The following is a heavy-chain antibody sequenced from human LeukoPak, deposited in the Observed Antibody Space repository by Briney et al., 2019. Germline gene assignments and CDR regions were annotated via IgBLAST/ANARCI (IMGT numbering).Heavy chain of an antibody. CDR3: ARLDGDY. CDR1: GGSISSYY. J-gene: IGHJ4*02. V-gene: IGHV4-59*01. Sequence: SETLSLTCTVSGGSISSYYWSWIRQPPGKGLEWIGCIYYSGNTNYNPSLKSRVTISVDTSKNQFSLKLSSVTAADTAVYYCARLDGDYWGQGTLVTVSS. CDR2: IYYSGNT. D-gene: IGHD2-2*03.